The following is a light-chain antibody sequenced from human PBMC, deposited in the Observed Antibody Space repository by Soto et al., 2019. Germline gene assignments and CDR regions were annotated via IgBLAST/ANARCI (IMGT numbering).Light chain of an antibody. Sequence: EIVLTQAPGTLSLSRGERGTLSCRASQSVSSSYLAWYQQKPGQAPRLLIYGASSRATGIPDRFSGSGSGTDFTLTISRLEPEDFAVYYCQQYGSSRRTCRKRTKVDI. V-gene: IGKV3-20*01. CDR1: QSVSSSY. CDR3: QQYGSSRRT. J-gene: IGKJ1*01. CDR2: GAS.